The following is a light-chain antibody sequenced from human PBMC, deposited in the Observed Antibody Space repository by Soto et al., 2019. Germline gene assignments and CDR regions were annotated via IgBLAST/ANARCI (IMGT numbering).Light chain of an antibody. CDR2: TAS. CDR1: QGVSTW. J-gene: IGKJ5*01. Sequence: DIQMTQSPSSVSASVLYIVTITFRSSQGVSTWLAWYQQKPGKAPNLLIYTASSLQSGVPSRFSGSGSGTDFTLTINGLQPEDFATYYCQKAASFPINFGQGTRLEIK. CDR3: QKAASFPIN. V-gene: IGKV1-12*01.